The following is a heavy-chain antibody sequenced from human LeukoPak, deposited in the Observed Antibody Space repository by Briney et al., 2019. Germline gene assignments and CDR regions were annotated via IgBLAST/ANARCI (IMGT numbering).Heavy chain of an antibody. CDR2: ISGSGGST. Sequence: PGGSLRLSCAASGFTFSSYAMSWVRQAPGKGLEWVSAISGSGGSTYYADSVKGRFTISRDNSKNTLYLQMNSLRAEDTAVYYCAKDLGDWYYYDSSGYAKWGQGTLVTVSS. D-gene: IGHD3-22*01. V-gene: IGHV3-23*01. CDR1: GFTFSSYA. J-gene: IGHJ4*02. CDR3: AKDLGDWYYYDSSGYAK.